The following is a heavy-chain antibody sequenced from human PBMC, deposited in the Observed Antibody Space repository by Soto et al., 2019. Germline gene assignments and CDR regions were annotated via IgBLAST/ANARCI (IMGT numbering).Heavy chain of an antibody. CDR1: GGSISSGGYY. D-gene: IGHD6-19*01. J-gene: IGHJ4*02. V-gene: IGHV4-31*03. Sequence: PSETLSLTCTVSGGSISSGGYYWSWIRQHPGKGLEWIGYIYYSGSTYYNPSLKSRVTISVDKSKNQFSLKLSSVTAADTAVYYCARLPVSGWGEFDYWGQGTLVTVSS. CDR2: IYYSGST. CDR3: ARLPVSGWGEFDY.